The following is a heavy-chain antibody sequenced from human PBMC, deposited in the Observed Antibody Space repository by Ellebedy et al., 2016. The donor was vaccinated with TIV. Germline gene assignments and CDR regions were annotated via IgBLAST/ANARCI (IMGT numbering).Heavy chain of an antibody. D-gene: IGHD2-21*01. CDR3: ARGGEAVVDRLDS. J-gene: IGHJ4*02. Sequence: KLQGRVTITADESTSTAYMELSSLRSEDTAVYYCARGGEAVVDRLDSWGQGILVTVSS. V-gene: IGHV1-69*01.